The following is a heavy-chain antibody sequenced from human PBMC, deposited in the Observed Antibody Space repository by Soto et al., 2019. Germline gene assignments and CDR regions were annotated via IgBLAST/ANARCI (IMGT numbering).Heavy chain of an antibody. D-gene: IGHD5-12*01. CDR3: TRDFRFDGYSGPRGAFDI. CDR2: ISSSSSYI. J-gene: IGHJ3*02. V-gene: IGHV3-21*01. CDR1: GFTSSSYS. Sequence: PGGSLRLSCAASGFTSSSYSMNWVRQAPGKGLLWVSSISSSSSYIYYADSVKGRFTISRDNAKNSLYLQMNSLRAEDTAVYYCTRDFRFDGYSGPRGAFDIWGQGTMVTVSS.